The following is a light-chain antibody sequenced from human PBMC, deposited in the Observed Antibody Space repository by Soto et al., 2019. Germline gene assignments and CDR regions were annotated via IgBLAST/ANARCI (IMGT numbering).Light chain of an antibody. CDR1: SGDVGGYNY. V-gene: IGLV2-8*01. J-gene: IGLJ2*01. Sequence: QSALTQPPSASGSPGQSVTISCTGTSGDVGGYNYVSWYQQHPGKAPKLMIYEVSKRPSGVPDRFSGSKSGNTASLTVSGLQAEDEADYYCSSYAGSNNFDVVFGGGTKLTVL. CDR3: SSYAGSNNFDVV. CDR2: EVS.